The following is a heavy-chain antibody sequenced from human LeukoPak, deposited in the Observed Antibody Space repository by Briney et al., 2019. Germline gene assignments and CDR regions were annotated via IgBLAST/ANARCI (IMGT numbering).Heavy chain of an antibody. D-gene: IGHD3-22*01. CDR3: ARPLPRYYYDSSGYAPSVYYYGMDV. CDR1: GYTLTELS. V-gene: IGHV1-8*01. J-gene: IGHJ6*02. CDR2: MNPNSGNT. Sequence: GASVKVSCKVSGYTLTELSMHWVRQATGQGLEWMGWMNPNSGNTGYAQKFQGRVTMTRNTSISTAYMELSSLRSEDTAVYYCARPLPRYYYDSSGYAPSVYYYGMDVWGQGTTVTVSS.